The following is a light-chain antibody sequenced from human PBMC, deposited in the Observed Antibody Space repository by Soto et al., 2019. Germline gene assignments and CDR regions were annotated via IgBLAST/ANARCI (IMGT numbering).Light chain of an antibody. V-gene: IGLV2-23*01. CDR1: TSDVGSWDL. CDR2: EAT. CDR3: CSYVGFHTWV. Sequence: QSALTQPASVSGSPGQSITISCTGTTSDVGSWDLVSWYQQHPGKAPQLIIYEATKRPSGVAPRFSGSKSGNTASLTISGLQGDDEADYYCCSYVGFHTWVFGGGTKVTVL. J-gene: IGLJ3*02.